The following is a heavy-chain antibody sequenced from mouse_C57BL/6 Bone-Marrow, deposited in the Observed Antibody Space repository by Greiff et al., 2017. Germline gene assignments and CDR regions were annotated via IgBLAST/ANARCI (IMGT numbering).Heavy chain of an antibody. CDR1: GYTFTDYY. D-gene: IGHD1-1*01. Sequence: QVQLQQSGAELVRPGASVKLSCKASGYTFTDYYINWVKQRPGQGLEWIARIYPGSGNTYYNEKFKGKATLTAEKSSSTAYMQLSSLTSEDSAVYVCARRLRGIMDYWGQGTSVTVSS. J-gene: IGHJ4*01. CDR2: IYPGSGNT. V-gene: IGHV1-76*01. CDR3: ARRLRGIMDY.